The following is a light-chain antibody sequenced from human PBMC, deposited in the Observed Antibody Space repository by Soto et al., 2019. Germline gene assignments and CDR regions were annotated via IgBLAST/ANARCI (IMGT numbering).Light chain of an antibody. CDR3: QQYSSYSYT. V-gene: IGKV1-5*03. CDR1: QSTSSW. Sequence: DIQMTQSPSTLSASVGDRVTITCRASQSTSSWLAWYQQKPGKAPKLLIYKTSTLESGVPSRFSGSGGGTEFTLTIGCLQPDDFATYYCQQYSSYSYTFGQGTKFEIK. J-gene: IGKJ2*01. CDR2: KTS.